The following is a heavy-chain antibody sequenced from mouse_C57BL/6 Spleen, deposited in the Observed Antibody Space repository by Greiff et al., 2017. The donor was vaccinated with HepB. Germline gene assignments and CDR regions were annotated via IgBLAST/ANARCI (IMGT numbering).Heavy chain of an antibody. Sequence: QVQLQQSGPELVKPGASVKISCKASGYAFSSSWMNWVKQRPGKGLEWIGRIYPGDGDTNYNGKFKGKATLTADKSSSTAYMQLSSLTSEDSAVYFCARGEGDYFDYWGQGTTLTVSS. CDR3: ARGEGDYFDY. J-gene: IGHJ2*01. CDR2: IYPGDGDT. CDR1: GYAFSSSW. V-gene: IGHV1-82*01.